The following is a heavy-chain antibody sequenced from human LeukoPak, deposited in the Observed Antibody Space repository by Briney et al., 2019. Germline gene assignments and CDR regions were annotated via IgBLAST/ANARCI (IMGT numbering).Heavy chain of an antibody. J-gene: IGHJ4*02. CDR2: INHSGST. Sequence: SETLSLTCAVYGGFFSGYYWSWIRPPPGRRLEWIGEINHSGSTNYNPSLKSRVTISVDTSKNQFSLKLSSVTAADTAVYYCTRGPPRWGDCNSTRRYTVAYWGQGTLVTVSS. CDR1: GGFFSGYY. CDR3: TRGPPRWGDCNSTRRYTVAY. V-gene: IGHV4-34*01. D-gene: IGHD2-2*02.